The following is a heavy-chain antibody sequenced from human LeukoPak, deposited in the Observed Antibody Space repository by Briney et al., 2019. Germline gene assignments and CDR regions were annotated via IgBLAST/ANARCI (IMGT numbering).Heavy chain of an antibody. J-gene: IGHJ5*02. CDR1: GGSISNSNYY. D-gene: IGHD4-17*01. Sequence: SETLSLTCTVSGGSISNSNYYWGWIRQSPGKGLEWIGSIYYSGSTHYNPSLKSQVTISVDTSKNQFSLKLRSVAAADTAVYYCAQGGATVTTWFDPWGQGTLVTVSS. CDR3: AQGGATVTTWFDP. CDR2: IYYSGST. V-gene: IGHV4-39*01.